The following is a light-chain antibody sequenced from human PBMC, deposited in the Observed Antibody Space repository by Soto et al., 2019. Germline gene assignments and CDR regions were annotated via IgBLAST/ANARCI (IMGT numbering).Light chain of an antibody. CDR2: HNN. CDR1: KFGDKY. J-gene: IGLJ2*01. V-gene: IGLV3-1*01. CDR3: QAWDTTTVV. Sequence: SYELTHPPSVSVSSGQTARIKCSGDKFGDKYAHWYQQKPGQSPVVVIYHNNKRPSVIPERFSGSNSGKTATLTISGTQAMDAADYYCQAWDTTTVVFGGGTQLTVL.